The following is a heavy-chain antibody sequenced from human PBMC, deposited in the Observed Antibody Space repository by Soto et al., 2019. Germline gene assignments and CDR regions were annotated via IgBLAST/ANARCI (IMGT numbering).Heavy chain of an antibody. CDR2: IIPIFGTA. CDR3: AREGIRDIVVVVDAPLGGMDV. CDR1: GGTFSSYA. Sequence: VQLVQSGAEVKKPGSSVKVSCKASGGTFSSYAISWVRQAPGQGLEWMGGIIPIFGTANYAQKFQGRVTITADESTSTADMELRSLRSADTAAYYCAREGIRDIVVVVDAPLGGMDVWGQGTTVTVSS. D-gene: IGHD2-15*01. V-gene: IGHV1-69*12. J-gene: IGHJ6*02.